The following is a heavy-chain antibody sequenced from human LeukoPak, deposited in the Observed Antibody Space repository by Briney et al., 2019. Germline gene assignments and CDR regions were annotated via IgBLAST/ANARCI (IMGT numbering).Heavy chain of an antibody. CDR3: ARGRGYSSGWVPRTGLYAMDV. D-gene: IGHD6-19*01. CDR2: IGTAGDT. J-gene: IGHJ6*02. CDR1: GFTFSSYD. V-gene: IGHV3-13*01. Sequence: LAGGSLRLSCAASGFTFSSYDMHWVRQATGEGLERVSAIGTAGDTYYPGSVKGRFPISRENAKNSLYLQMNSLRAGDTAVYYCARGRGYSSGWVPRTGLYAMDVWGHGTTVTVSS.